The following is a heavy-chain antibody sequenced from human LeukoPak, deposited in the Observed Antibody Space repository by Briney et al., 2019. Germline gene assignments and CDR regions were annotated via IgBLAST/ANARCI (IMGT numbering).Heavy chain of an antibody. CDR3: ARCHGSGSPHFDY. J-gene: IGHJ4*02. D-gene: IGHD3-10*01. Sequence: GESLKIPCKGSGYSFTNSWIAWVRQMPGKGLEWMGIIYPGDSAPTYSPSFQGQVTISADNSISTAYLQWSSLKASDTAMYYCARCHGSGSPHFDYWGQGTLVTVSS. V-gene: IGHV5-51*01. CDR1: GYSFTNSW. CDR2: IYPGDSAP.